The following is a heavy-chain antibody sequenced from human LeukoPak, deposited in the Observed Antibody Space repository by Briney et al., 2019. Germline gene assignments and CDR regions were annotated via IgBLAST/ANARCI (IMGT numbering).Heavy chain of an antibody. Sequence: GSLRLSCAASGFTFSNYAMNWVRQAPGKGLEWIGEIYHSGSTNYNPSLKSRVTISVDKSKNQFSLKLSSVTAADTAVYYCARRGDEQWLLRDRSYYFDYWGQGTLVTVSS. CDR2: IYHSGST. V-gene: IGHV4-4*02. D-gene: IGHD6-19*01. CDR3: ARRGDEQWLLRDRSYYFDY. CDR1: GFTFSNYAM. J-gene: IGHJ4*02.